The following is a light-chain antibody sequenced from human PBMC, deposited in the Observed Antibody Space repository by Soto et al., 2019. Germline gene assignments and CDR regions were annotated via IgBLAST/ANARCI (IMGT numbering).Light chain of an antibody. CDR3: SSYAGSNNLV. V-gene: IGLV2-8*01. Sequence: QSVLTQPPSAPGSPGQSVTISCTGTSSDVGGYNYVSWYQQHPGKAPKLMIYEVTKRPSGVPDRFSGSKSGNTASLTVSGLQAEDEADYYCSSYAGSNNLVFGGGTQLTVL. CDR1: SSDVGGYNY. CDR2: EVT. J-gene: IGLJ2*01.